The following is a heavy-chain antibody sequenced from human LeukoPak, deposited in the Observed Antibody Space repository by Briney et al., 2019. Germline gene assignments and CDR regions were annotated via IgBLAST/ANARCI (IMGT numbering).Heavy chain of an antibody. D-gene: IGHD3-22*01. Sequence: ASVKVSCNASGYTFTSYGISWVRQPPGQGLEWMGWISAYNGNTNYAQKLQGRVTMTTDTSTSTAYIELRSLRSDDTAVYYCARGPDYYYDSSGYYWALDYWGQGTLVTVSS. V-gene: IGHV1-18*01. CDR2: ISAYNGNT. CDR3: ARGPDYYYDSSGYYWALDY. CDR1: GYTFTSYG. J-gene: IGHJ4*02.